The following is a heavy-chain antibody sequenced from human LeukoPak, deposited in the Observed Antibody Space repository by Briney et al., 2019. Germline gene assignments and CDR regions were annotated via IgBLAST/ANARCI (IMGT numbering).Heavy chain of an antibody. CDR2: IYHSGST. CDR3: AREVVVAATSSKNWFDP. CDR1: GYSISRGYS. Sequence: SETLSLTCTVSGYSISRGYSWGWIRQPPGKGLEWIGNIYHSGSTNYSPSLKSRVTISVDTSKNQFSLKLSSVAAADTAVYYCAREVVVAATSSKNWFDPWGQGTLVTVSS. D-gene: IGHD2-15*01. J-gene: IGHJ5*02. V-gene: IGHV4-38-2*02.